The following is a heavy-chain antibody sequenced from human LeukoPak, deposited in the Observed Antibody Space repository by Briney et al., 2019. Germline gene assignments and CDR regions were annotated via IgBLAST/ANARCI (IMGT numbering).Heavy chain of an antibody. J-gene: IGHJ5*02. CDR1: GGSFSGYY. CDR3: ARKGVIPRNWFDP. Sequence: SETLSLTCAVYGGSFSGYYWSWIRQPPGKGLEWIGEINHSGSTNYNPSLKSRVTISVDTSKNQFPLKLSSVTAADTAVYYCARKGVIPRNWFDPWGQGTLVTVSS. V-gene: IGHV4-34*01. CDR2: INHSGST. D-gene: IGHD3-10*01.